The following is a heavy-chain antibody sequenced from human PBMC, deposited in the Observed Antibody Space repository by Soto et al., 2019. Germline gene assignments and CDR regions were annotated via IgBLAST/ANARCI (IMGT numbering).Heavy chain of an antibody. CDR3: ARFRGGEDEQDYYYYGMDV. CDR2: IYYSGST. CDR1: GGSISSYY. D-gene: IGHD3-10*01. J-gene: IGHJ6*02. V-gene: IGHV4-59*01. Sequence: SETLSLTCTVSGGSISSYYWSWIRQPPGKGLEWIGYIYYSGSTNYNPSLKSRVTISVDTSKNQFSLKLSSVTAADTAVYYCARFRGGEDEQDYYYYGMDVWGQGTTVTVSS.